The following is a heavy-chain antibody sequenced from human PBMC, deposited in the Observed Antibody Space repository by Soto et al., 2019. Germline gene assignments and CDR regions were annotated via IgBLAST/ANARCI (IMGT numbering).Heavy chain of an antibody. D-gene: IGHD2-8*01. CDR2: ISPNVDIT. J-gene: IGHJ3*01. Sequence: RRSCAASGFTFKNYAMNWVRQAPGGGLEWVSIISPNVDITYYADSVKGRFTISRDNSQNTVFLQMNSLRAEDTALYFCAKVRLTDYLRYAPHLWGQGTLVTVSS. CDR1: GFTFKNYA. CDR3: AKVRLTDYLRYAPHL. V-gene: IGHV3-23*01.